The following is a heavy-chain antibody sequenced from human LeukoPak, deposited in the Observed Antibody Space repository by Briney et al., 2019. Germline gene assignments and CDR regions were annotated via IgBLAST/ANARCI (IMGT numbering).Heavy chain of an antibody. J-gene: IGHJ4*02. CDR2: ISGSGGST. D-gene: IGHD6-13*01. Sequence: GGSLRLSCAASGFTFSSYAVSWVRQAPGKGLEWVSAISGSGGSTYYADSVKGRFTISRDNSKNTLYLQMNSLRAEDTAVYYCARDPYSSSWHYYFDYWGQGTLVTVSS. CDR1: GFTFSSYA. CDR3: ARDPYSSSWHYYFDY. V-gene: IGHV3-23*01.